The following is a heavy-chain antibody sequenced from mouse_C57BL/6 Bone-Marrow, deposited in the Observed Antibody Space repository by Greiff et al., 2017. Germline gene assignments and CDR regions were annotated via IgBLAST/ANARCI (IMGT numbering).Heavy chain of an antibody. CDR3: ARRVIYWYFDV. J-gene: IGHJ1*03. D-gene: IGHD2-13*01. CDR2: ISSGGRYT. CDR1: GFTFSSYG. V-gene: IGHV5-6*01. Sequence: DVHLVESGGDLVKPGGSLKLSCAASGFTFSSYGMSWVRPTSDKRLEGVATISSGGRYTYYPDSVKGRFTISRDNAKNTLYLQMSSLKSEDTAMYYCARRVIYWYFDVWGTGTTVTVSS.